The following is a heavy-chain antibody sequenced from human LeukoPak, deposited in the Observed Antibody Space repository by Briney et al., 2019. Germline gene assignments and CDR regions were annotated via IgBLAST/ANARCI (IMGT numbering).Heavy chain of an antibody. V-gene: IGHV1-18*01. CDR2: ISAYNGNT. J-gene: IGHJ4*02. CDR3: ARDIRYGYFDY. Sequence: GASVKVSCKASGGTFSSYAISWVRQAPGQGLEWMGWISAYNGNTNYAQKLQGRVTMTTDTSTSTAYMELRSLRSDDTAVYYCARDIRYGYFDYWGQGTLVTVSS. CDR1: GGTFSSYA. D-gene: IGHD3-16*01.